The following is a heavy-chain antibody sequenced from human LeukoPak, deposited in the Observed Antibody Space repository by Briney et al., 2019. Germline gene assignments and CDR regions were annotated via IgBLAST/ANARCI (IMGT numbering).Heavy chain of an antibody. V-gene: IGHV1-8*03. D-gene: IGHD2-15*01. J-gene: IGHJ3*01. CDR1: GYTFTSYD. Sequence: WASVKVSCKASGYTFTSYDINWVRQASGQGLEWMGWMNPNTGNTGYAQKFQGRVTITRNTSISTVYMELRSLTSDDTAVYYCARAGYCGDGGCRGGSAFDVWGQGTMVSVSS. CDR3: ARAGYCGDGGCRGGSAFDV. CDR2: MNPNTGNT.